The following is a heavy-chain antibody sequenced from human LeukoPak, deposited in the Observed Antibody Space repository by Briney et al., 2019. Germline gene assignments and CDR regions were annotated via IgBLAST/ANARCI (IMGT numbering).Heavy chain of an antibody. Sequence: ETLSLTCTVSGGSISSYYWSWIRQPPGKGLEWIGYIAYSGSTYYKPSLKRRVSISADTSKNQFSLKLTSVTAADTAVYYCTKGLEREYADAWGQGTLVTVSS. V-gene: IGHV4-59*03. CDR3: TKGLEREYADA. J-gene: IGHJ5*02. D-gene: IGHD2-8*01. CDR2: IAYSGST. CDR1: GGSISSYY.